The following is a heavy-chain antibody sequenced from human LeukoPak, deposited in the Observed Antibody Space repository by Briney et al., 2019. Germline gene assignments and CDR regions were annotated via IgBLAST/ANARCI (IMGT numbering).Heavy chain of an antibody. Sequence: SETLSLTCTVSGGSINSYWNWIRQPPGKGLEWIGEINHSGSTNYNPSLKSRVTISVDTSKNQFSLKLSSVTAADTAVYYCARGRALFDWGQGTLVTVSS. D-gene: IGHD2-21*01. CDR2: INHSGST. V-gene: IGHV4-34*01. CDR1: GGSINSY. CDR3: ARGRALFD. J-gene: IGHJ4*02.